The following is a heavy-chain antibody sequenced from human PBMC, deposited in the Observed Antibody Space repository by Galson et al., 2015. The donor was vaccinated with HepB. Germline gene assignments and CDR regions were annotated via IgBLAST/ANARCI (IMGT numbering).Heavy chain of an antibody. J-gene: IGHJ5*02. V-gene: IGHV4-34*01. CDR3: ARGPYYDFWSGSRSGYYNNWFDP. Sequence: ETLSLTCAVYGGSFSGYYWSWIRQPPGKGLEWIGEINHSGSTNYHPSLKSRVTISVDTSKNQFSLKLSSVTAADTAVYYCARGPYYDFWSGSRSGYYNNWFDPWGQGTLVTVSS. D-gene: IGHD3-3*01. CDR1: GGSFSGYY. CDR2: INHSGST.